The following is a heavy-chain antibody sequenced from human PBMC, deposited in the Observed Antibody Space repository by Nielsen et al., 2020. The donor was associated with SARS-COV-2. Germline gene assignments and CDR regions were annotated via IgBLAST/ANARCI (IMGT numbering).Heavy chain of an antibody. CDR2: ISWNSGSI. Sequence: GGSLRLSCAASGFTFDDYAMHWVRQAPGKGLEWVSGISWNSGSIGYADSVKGRFTISRDNAKNSLYLQMNSLRAEDTALYYCATLAAAGTLDYYYYYGMDVWGQGTTVTVSS. CDR1: GFTFDDYA. CDR3: ATLAAAGTLDYYYYYGMDV. D-gene: IGHD6-13*01. V-gene: IGHV3-9*01. J-gene: IGHJ6*02.